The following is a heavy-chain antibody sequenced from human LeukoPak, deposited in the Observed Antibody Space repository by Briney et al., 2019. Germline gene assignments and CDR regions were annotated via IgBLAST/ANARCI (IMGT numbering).Heavy chain of an antibody. D-gene: IGHD2-15*01. CDR3: ARVGGWFDP. J-gene: IGHJ5*02. V-gene: IGHV4-39*07. CDR2: IYYSGST. Sequence: SETLSLTCTVSGGSISSSSYYWGWIRQPPGKGLEWIGSIYYSGSTYYNPSLKSRVTISVDTSKNQFSLKLSSVTAADTAVYYCARVGGWFDPWGQGTLVTVSS. CDR1: GGSISSSSYY.